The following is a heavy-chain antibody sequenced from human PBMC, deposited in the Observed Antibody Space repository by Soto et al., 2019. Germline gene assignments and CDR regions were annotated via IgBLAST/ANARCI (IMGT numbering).Heavy chain of an antibody. V-gene: IGHV1-69*06. Sequence: ASVKVSCKASGGTFSSYAISWVRQAPGQGLEWMGGIIPIFGTANYAQKLQGRVTITADKSTSTAYMELSSLRSEDTAVYYCARSGYVDTAMGVDYWGQGTLVTVSS. CDR1: GGTFSSYA. J-gene: IGHJ4*02. D-gene: IGHD5-18*01. CDR3: ARSGYVDTAMGVDY. CDR2: IIPIFGTA.